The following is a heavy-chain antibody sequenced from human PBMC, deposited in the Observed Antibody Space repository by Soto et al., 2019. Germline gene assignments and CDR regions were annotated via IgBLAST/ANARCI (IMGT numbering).Heavy chain of an antibody. CDR1: GSAFHRYD. Sequence: QVQLVESGGGVVQPGRSLRLSCAASGSAFHRYDIHWVRQAPGKGLEWVADIWYDGTTKYYADSVKGRFTVSRDDSENTVYLQMDSLRAGDTAVYYCARDGSGGDWRFFDYWGQGTLVTVSS. V-gene: IGHV3-33*01. D-gene: IGHD3-10*01. CDR2: IWYDGTTK. J-gene: IGHJ4*02. CDR3: ARDGSGGDWRFFDY.